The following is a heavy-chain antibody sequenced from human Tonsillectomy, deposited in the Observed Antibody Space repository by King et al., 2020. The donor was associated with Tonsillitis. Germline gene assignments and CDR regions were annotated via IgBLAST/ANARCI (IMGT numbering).Heavy chain of an antibody. V-gene: IGHV1-46*01. Sequence: VQLVESGAEVKKPGASVKVSCKASGYTFTSYYMHWVRQAPGQGLEWMGIINPSGGSTSYAQKFQGRVTMTRDTSTSTVYMELSSLRSEDTAVYYCARVGAYCGGDCYSSPINYFDYWGQGTLVTVSS. CDR1: GYTFTSYY. D-gene: IGHD2-21*02. CDR2: INPSGGST. J-gene: IGHJ4*02. CDR3: ARVGAYCGGDCYSSPINYFDY.